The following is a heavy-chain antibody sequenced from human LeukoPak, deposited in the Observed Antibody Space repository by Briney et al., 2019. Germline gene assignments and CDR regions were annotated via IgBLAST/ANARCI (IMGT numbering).Heavy chain of an antibody. J-gene: IGHJ6*02. Sequence: GGSLRLSCAASGFTVGSSYMNWVRQAPGKGLEWVSSIYSGGSTYYADSVKGRFTISRDNSKNTLYLQMNSLRAEDTAAYYCAREKDILTGSSMDVWGQGTTVTVSS. D-gene: IGHD3-9*01. CDR3: AREKDILTGSSMDV. CDR2: IYSGGST. V-gene: IGHV3-53*01. CDR1: GFTVGSSY.